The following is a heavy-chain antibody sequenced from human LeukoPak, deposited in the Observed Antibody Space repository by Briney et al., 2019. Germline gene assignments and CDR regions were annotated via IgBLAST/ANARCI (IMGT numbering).Heavy chain of an antibody. V-gene: IGHV5-51*01. D-gene: IGHD3-22*01. Sequence: GESLKISCKGFGYSFTSYWIGWVRQMPGKGLEWMGIIYPGDSDTRYSPSFQGQVTISADKSISTAYPQWSSLKASDTAMYYCAGTYYYDSSGYYRFDYWGQGTLVTVSS. J-gene: IGHJ4*02. CDR3: AGTYYYDSSGYYRFDY. CDR1: GYSFTSYW. CDR2: IYPGDSDT.